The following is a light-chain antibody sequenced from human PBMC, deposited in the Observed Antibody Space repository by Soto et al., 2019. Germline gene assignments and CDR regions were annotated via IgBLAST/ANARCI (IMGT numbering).Light chain of an antibody. V-gene: IGKV1-5*01. CDR3: QQYSFYST. CDR1: QSISNR. CDR2: DAS. J-gene: IGKJ1*01. Sequence: DIQMTQSPSTLSASVEDRVTITCRASQSISNRLAWYQQKPGKAPKLLIYDASSLVGGAPSRFSGSGSGTEFTLTISSLQPDDFATYYCQQYSFYSTFGQGTKVDNK.